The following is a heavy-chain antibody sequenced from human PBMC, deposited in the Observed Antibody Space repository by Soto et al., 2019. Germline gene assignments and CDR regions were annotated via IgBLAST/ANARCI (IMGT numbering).Heavy chain of an antibody. CDR1: GFTFSSYG. CDR2: ISYDGSNK. CDR3: AKDFSIAFPDSGWFDY. D-gene: IGHD6-19*01. V-gene: IGHV3-30*18. Sequence: GGSLRLSCAASGFTFSSYGMDWVRQAPGKGLEWVAVISYDGSNKYYADSVKGRFTISRDNSKNTLYLQMNSLRAEDTAVYYCAKDFSIAFPDSGWFDYWGQGTLVTVSS. J-gene: IGHJ4*02.